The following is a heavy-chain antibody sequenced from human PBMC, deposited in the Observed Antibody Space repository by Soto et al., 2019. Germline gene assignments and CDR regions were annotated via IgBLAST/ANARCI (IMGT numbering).Heavy chain of an antibody. CDR2: VSKDGSEE. D-gene: IGHD3-3*01. CDR3: ARAPYDDYYYYGMDV. CDR1: GFAFNSYA. V-gene: IGHV3-30-3*01. Sequence: GGSLRLSCAASGFAFNSYALHWVRQAPGKGLDWVAVVSKDGSEEYYTDSLRGRFTISRDNSNNTLYLQMSSLRVEDTAVYYCARAPYDDYYYYGMDVWGQGTTVTVSS. J-gene: IGHJ6*02.